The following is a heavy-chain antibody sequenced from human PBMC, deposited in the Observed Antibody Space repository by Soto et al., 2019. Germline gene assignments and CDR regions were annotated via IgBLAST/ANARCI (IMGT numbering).Heavy chain of an antibody. D-gene: IGHD5-18*01. V-gene: IGHV1-2*04. Sequence: GASVKVSCKASGYTFTGYYMHWVRQAPGQGLEWMGWINPNSGGTNYAQKFQGWVTMTRDTSISTAYMELSRLRSDDTAVYYCASLRWGDTGGLFVYWGQGPLGTGFS. J-gene: IGHJ4*02. CDR3: ASLRWGDTGGLFVY. CDR1: GYTFTGYY. CDR2: INPNSGGT.